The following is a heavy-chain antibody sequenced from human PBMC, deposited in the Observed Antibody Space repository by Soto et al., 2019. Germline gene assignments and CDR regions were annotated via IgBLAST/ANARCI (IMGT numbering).Heavy chain of an antibody. V-gene: IGHV1-69*13. J-gene: IGHJ5*02. CDR1: GGTFSSYA. CDR2: IIPIFGTA. D-gene: IGHD6-6*01. Sequence: ASVKVSCKASGGTFSSYAISWVRQAPGQGLEWMGGIIPIFGTANYAQKFQGRVTITADESTSTAYMELSSLRSEDTAVYYCARALPTPYSSSTPGWCQPCGQGTLVTGSS. CDR3: ARALPTPYSSSTPGWCQP.